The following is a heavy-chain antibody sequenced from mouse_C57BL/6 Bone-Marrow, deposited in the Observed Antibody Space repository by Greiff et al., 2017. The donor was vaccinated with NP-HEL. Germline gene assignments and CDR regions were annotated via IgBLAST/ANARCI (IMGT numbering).Heavy chain of an antibody. J-gene: IGHJ1*03. CDR2: INPNNGGT. Sequence: VQLQQSGPELVKPGASVKISCKASGYTFTDYYMNWVKQSHGKSLEWIGDINPNNGGTSYKQKFKGKATLTVDKSSSTAYMELRSLTSEDSAVYYCAKGDGYYGGYFDVWGTGTTVTVSS. CDR1: GYTFTDYY. V-gene: IGHV1-26*01. D-gene: IGHD2-3*01. CDR3: AKGDGYYGGYFDV.